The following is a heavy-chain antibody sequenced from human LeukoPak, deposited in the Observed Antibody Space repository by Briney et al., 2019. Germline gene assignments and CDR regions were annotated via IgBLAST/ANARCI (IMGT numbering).Heavy chain of an antibody. CDR3: ARDDIIITGSN. Sequence: GGSLRLSCEASVFTVSNSYMSWVRQAPGKGLEWVSVIYSGGNTYYADSVKGRFTISRDNSKNTLYLQMNSLRAEDTAVYHCARDDIIITGSNWGQGTLVTVSS. D-gene: IGHD1-14*01. V-gene: IGHV3-66*02. CDR1: VFTVSNSY. CDR2: IYSGGNT. J-gene: IGHJ4*02.